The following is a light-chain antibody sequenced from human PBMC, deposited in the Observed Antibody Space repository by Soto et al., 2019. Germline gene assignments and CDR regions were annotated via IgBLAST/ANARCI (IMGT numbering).Light chain of an antibody. V-gene: IGKV3-11*01. CDR1: QTVGVG. CDR2: EAS. CDR3: HQRQRWRRT. Sequence: EIVLTQSPATLSSPPGERATLSCRASQTVGVGLAWYQHKPGQAPRLIIYEASNRAAGIPARFSGSGSGTDFTLTITSLEPEDFAFYYCHQRQRWRRTLGQGTKVDIK. J-gene: IGKJ1*01.